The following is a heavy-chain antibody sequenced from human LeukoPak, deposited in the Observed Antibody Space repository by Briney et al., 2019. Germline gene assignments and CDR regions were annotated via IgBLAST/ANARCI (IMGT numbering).Heavy chain of an antibody. CDR2: ISGSDDST. CDR1: GFTLSSYA. J-gene: IGHJ4*02. V-gene: IGHV3-23*01. CDR3: AKAGHSSSWAWADY. D-gene: IGHD6-13*01. Sequence: PGGSLRLSCAASGFTLSSYAMSWVRQAPGKGLEWVSVISGSDDSTYYADSVKGRFTISRDNSKNTLFLQMNSLRAEDTALYYCAKAGHSSSWAWADYWGQGTLVTVSS.